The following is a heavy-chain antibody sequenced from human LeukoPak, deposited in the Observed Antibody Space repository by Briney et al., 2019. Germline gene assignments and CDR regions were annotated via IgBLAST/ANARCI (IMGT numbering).Heavy chain of an antibody. J-gene: IGHJ3*02. CDR1: GFTFDDYA. Sequence: GGSLRLSCAASGFTFDDYAMHWVRQAPGEGLEWVSGISWNSGSIGYADSVKGRFTISRDNAKNSLYLQMNSLRAEDTALYYCAKAPAYYYDSSGAFDIWGQGTMVTVSS. CDR3: AKAPAYYYDSSGAFDI. CDR2: ISWNSGSI. V-gene: IGHV3-9*01. D-gene: IGHD3-22*01.